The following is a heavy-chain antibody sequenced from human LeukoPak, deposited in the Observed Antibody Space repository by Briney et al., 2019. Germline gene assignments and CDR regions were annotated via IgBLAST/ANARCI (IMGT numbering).Heavy chain of an antibody. Sequence: VKVSCKASGGTFSTYVISWVRQAPGQGLEWMGRIMPVVGITNYAQKFQDRVRITVDTSTTTVYMELSSLRPEDTAVYFCASPLPKPTHRTSRLDPWGQGTLVTVSS. CDR3: ASPLPKPTHRTSRLDP. V-gene: IGHV1-69*10. D-gene: IGHD1-14*01. CDR1: GGTFSTYV. J-gene: IGHJ5*02. CDR2: IMPVVGIT.